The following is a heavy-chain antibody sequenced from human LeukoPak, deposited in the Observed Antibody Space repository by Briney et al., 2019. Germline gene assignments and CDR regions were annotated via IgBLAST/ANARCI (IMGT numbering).Heavy chain of an antibody. CDR1: GYSISSGYY. Sequence: SETLSLTCTVSGYSISSGYYWGWIRQPPGKGLEWIGSIYHSGSTYYNPSLKSRVTISVDTSKNQFSLKLSSVTAADTTGYYCARVQHSSSSEWIDPWGQGTLVTVSS. CDR2: IYHSGST. CDR3: ARVQHSSSSEWIDP. J-gene: IGHJ5*02. D-gene: IGHD6-6*01. V-gene: IGHV4-38-2*02.